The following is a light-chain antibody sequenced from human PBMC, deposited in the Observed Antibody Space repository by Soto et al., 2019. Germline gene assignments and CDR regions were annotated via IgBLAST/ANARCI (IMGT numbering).Light chain of an antibody. J-gene: IGKJ5*01. CDR2: DAS. V-gene: IGKV3-20*01. CDR1: QSVSSY. Sequence: EIVLTQSPATLSLSPGERATLSCRASQSVSSYLAWYQQKAGQAPRLLIYDASNRATSIPARFSGSGSGTDFTLTISRLEPEDFAVYYCQQYGSSQITFGQGTRLEIK. CDR3: QQYGSSQIT.